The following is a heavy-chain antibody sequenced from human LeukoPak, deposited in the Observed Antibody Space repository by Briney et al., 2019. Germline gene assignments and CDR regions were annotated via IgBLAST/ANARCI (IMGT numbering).Heavy chain of an antibody. CDR3: AKGYLYFDY. Sequence: PGGSLRLSCEASGFTFNTYAMTWVRQAPGKGLQWVSSISGSSGISTYYADSAKGRFTISRDNSKNTLYLQMNSLRAEDTAVYYCAKGYLYFDYWGQGTLVTVSS. CDR2: ISGSSGIST. V-gene: IGHV3-23*01. J-gene: IGHJ4*02. D-gene: IGHD1-1*01. CDR1: GFTFNTYA.